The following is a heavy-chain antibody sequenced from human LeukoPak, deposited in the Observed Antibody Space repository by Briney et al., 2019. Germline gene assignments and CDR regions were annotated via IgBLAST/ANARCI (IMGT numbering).Heavy chain of an antibody. J-gene: IGHJ4*02. D-gene: IGHD4-17*01. CDR2: IIPIFGTA. V-gene: IGHV1-69*05. CDR1: GGTFSGYA. CDR3: ARDDSAGGDLYYFDY. Sequence: SVKVSCKASGGTFSGYAISWVRQAPGQGLEWMGGIIPIFGTANYAQKFQGRVTITTDESTSTAYMELSSLRSEDTAVYYCARDDSAGGDLYYFDYWGQGTLVTVSS.